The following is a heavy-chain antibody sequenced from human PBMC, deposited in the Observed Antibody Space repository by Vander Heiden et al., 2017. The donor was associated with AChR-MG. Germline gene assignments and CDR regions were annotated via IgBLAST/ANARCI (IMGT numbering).Heavy chain of an antibody. J-gene: IGHJ6*03. CDR2: ISYDGGNK. CDR1: GFTFSSYA. CDR3: ARGGYCSGGSCYSVYYYYYMDV. V-gene: IGHV3-30-3*01. D-gene: IGHD2-15*01. Sequence: QVQLVESGGGVVQPGRSLRLSCAASGFTFSSYAMHWVRQAPGKGLEWVAVISYDGGNKYYADSVKGRFTISRDNSKNTLYLQMNSLRAEDTAVYYCARGGYCSGGSCYSVYYYYYMDVWGKGTTVTVSS.